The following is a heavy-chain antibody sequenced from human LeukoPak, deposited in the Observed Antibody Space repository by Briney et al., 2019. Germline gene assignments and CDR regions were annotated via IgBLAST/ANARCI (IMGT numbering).Heavy chain of an antibody. D-gene: IGHD3-22*01. CDR3: ARDGYYDSSGYYWVDY. CDR1: GGTFSSYA. V-gene: IGHV1-69*05. CDR2: IIPIFGTA. Sequence: SVKVPCMASGGTFSSYAISWVRQAPGQGLEWMGGIIPIFGTANYAQKFQGRVTITTDESTSTAYMELSSLRSEDTAVYYCARDGYYDSSGYYWVDYWGQGTLVTVSS. J-gene: IGHJ4*02.